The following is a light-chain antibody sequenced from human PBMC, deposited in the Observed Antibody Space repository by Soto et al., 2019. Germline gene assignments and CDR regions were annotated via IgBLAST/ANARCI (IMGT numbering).Light chain of an antibody. V-gene: IGKV3-20*01. CDR2: DAS. CDR3: QQYGSSGT. J-gene: IGKJ1*01. CDR1: QSVSSSF. Sequence: EIVLTQSPGTLSVSPGERATLSCRASQSVSSSFLAWYQQKPGQAPRLLIYDASNRATGIPDRFSGSGSGTEFTLTISRLEPEDFAVYYCQQYGSSGTFGQGTKVDIK.